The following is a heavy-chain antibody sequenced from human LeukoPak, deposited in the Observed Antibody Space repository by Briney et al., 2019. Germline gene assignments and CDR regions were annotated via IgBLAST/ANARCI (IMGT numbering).Heavy chain of an antibody. V-gene: IGHV3-21*01. D-gene: IGHD2-15*01. CDR3: ARDGPCSGGSCYSPYYYYYMDV. Sequence: GGSLRLSCAASGFTFSSYSMNWVRQAPGKGGEWVSSISSSSSNIYYADSVKGRFTISRDNAKNSLYLQMNTLRAEDTAVYYCARDGPCSGGSCYSPYYYYYMDVGGKGTTVTVSS. CDR1: GFTFSSYS. CDR2: ISSSSSNI. J-gene: IGHJ6*03.